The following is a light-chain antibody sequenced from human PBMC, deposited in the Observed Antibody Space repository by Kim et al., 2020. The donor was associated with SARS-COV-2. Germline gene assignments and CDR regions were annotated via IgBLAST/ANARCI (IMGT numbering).Light chain of an antibody. CDR1: SGSVSTSFY. V-gene: IGLV8-61*01. CDR3: VLYLGGGISV. J-gene: IGLJ3*02. Sequence: QTVVTQEPSFPVSPGGTVTLTCGLSSGSVSTSFYPSWYQQTPGQAPRTLIYNTNIRSSGVPDRFSGSILGNKAALTITGAQADDECDYYCVLYLGGGISVFGGGTQLTVL. CDR2: NTN.